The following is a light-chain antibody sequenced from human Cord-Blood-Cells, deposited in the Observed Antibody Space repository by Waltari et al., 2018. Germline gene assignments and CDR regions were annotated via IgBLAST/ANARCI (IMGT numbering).Light chain of an antibody. V-gene: IGLV3-19*01. CDR1: SLRSYY. CDR2: GKN. CDR3: NSRDSSGNHWV. J-gene: IGLJ3*02. Sequence: SSELTQDPAVSVSLGQTVRIPCQGDSLRSYYASWYQQKQGQAPVLFIYGKNNRPPGIPDRFSASSSGNKASLTITGAEAEDEADYYCNSRDSSGNHWVFGGGTKLTVL.